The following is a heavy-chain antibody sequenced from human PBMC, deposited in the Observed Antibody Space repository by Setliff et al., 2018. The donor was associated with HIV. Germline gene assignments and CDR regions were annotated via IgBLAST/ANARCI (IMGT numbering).Heavy chain of an antibody. Sequence: PGGSLRLSCAASGFTFSSYSMNWVRQAPGKGLEWVSYISSSSSYTHYADSVKGRFTISRDNVKNSLYLRMNSLRAEDTAVYYCLVAVEEDVWGKGITVTVPQ. CDR1: GFTFSSYS. CDR2: ISSSSSYT. D-gene: IGHD5-12*01. J-gene: IGHJ6*04. V-gene: IGHV3-21*01. CDR3: LVAVEEDV.